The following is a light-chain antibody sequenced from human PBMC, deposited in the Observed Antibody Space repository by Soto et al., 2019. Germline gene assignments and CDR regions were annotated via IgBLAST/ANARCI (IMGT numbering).Light chain of an antibody. V-gene: IGKV1-39*01. J-gene: IGKJ5*01. CDR2: GAS. CDR3: QQSYSLSGT. Sequence: DIQITQSPSALSASVGDRFSITCLASQSISTYLEWFQQKPGKAPKLLIYGASTLQTGVPYRFSGSGSGTDFTLTISSLQPEDFATYYCQQSYSLSGTFGQGTRREIK. CDR1: QSISTY.